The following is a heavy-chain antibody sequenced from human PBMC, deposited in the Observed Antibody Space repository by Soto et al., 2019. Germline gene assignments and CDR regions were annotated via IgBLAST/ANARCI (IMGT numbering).Heavy chain of an antibody. CDR3: ADYFYGVTDY. Sequence: QITLKESGPTLVKPTQTLTLTCTFSGFSLSTSGVGVGWIRQPPGKALEWLALIYWDDDKRYSPSLKSRLTITRHTSNTPAALTITNIAPVDTATYCCADYFYGVTDYWGQGTLVTVPS. J-gene: IGHJ4*02. V-gene: IGHV2-5*02. CDR1: GFSLSTSGVG. D-gene: IGHD4-17*01. CDR2: IYWDDDK.